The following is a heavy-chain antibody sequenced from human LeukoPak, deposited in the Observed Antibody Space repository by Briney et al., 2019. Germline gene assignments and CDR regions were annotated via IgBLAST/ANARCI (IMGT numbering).Heavy chain of an antibody. V-gene: IGHV3-23*01. Sequence: GGSLRLSCAASGFTFSSSAMSWVRQAPGKGLEWVSAISNNGGYTYYADSVQGRFTISRDNSKSTLYLQMNSLRAEDTAVYYCARDRVGVQVPAANTNWFDPWGQGTLATVSS. CDR2: ISNNGGYT. CDR3: ARDRVGVQVPAANTNWFDP. D-gene: IGHD2-2*01. J-gene: IGHJ5*02. CDR1: GFTFSSSA.